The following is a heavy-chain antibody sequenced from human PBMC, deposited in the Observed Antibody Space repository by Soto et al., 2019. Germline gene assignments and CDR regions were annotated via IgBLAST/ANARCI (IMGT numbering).Heavy chain of an antibody. D-gene: IGHD1-26*01. CDR2: IYYSGST. CDR1: GGSISSGDYY. Sequence: PSETLSLTCTVSGGSISSGDYYWSWIRQPPGKGLEWIGYIYYSGSTYYNPSLKSRVTISVDTSKNQFSLKLSSVTAADTAVYYCARGATATDYGMDVWGQGTTVTVSS. V-gene: IGHV4-30-4*01. J-gene: IGHJ6*02. CDR3: ARGATATDYGMDV.